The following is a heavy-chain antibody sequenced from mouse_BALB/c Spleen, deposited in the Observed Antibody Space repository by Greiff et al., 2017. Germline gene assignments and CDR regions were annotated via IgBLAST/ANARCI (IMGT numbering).Heavy chain of an antibody. CDR3: ARTTTATWYFDV. J-gene: IGHJ1*01. V-gene: IGHV1-14*01. Sequence: EVKLQESGPELVKPGASVKMSCKASGYTFTSYVMHWVKQKPGQGLEWIGYINPYNDGTKYNEKFKGKATLTSDKSSSTAYMELSSLTSEDSAVYYCARTTTATWYFDVWGAGTTVTVSS. D-gene: IGHD1-2*01. CDR1: GYTFTSYV. CDR2: INPYNDGT.